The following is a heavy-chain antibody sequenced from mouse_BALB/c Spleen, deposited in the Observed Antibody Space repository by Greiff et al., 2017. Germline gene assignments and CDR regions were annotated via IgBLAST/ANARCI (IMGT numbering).Heavy chain of an antibody. J-gene: IGHJ2*01. CDR2: IWGDGST. CDR1: GFSLTGYG. Sequence: VKLEESGPGLVAPSQSLSITCTVSGFSLTGYGVNWVRQPPGKGLEWLGMIWGDGSTDYNSALKSRLSISKDNSKSQVFLKMNSLQTDDTARYYCARGNGNYDGSYFDYWGQGTTLTVSS. D-gene: IGHD2-1*01. CDR3: ARGNGNYDGSYFDY. V-gene: IGHV2-6-7*01.